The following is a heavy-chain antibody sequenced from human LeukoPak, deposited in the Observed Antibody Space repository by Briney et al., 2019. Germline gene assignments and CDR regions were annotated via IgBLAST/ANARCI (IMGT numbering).Heavy chain of an antibody. CDR3: ARACYYYYMDV. CDR1: GFTFSDFY. V-gene: IGHV4-34*01. Sequence: PGGSLRLSCAASGFTFSDFYMSWIRQAPGKGLEWIGEINHSGSTNYNPSLKSRVTISVDTSKNQFSLKLSSVTAADTAVYYCARACYYYYMDVWGKGTTVTVSS. CDR2: INHSGST. J-gene: IGHJ6*03.